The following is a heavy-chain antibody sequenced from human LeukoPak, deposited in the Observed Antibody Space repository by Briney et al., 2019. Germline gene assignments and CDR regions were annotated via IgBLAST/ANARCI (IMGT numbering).Heavy chain of an antibody. CDR1: GYSISSGYY. D-gene: IGHD3-10*01. CDR2: IYHSGST. J-gene: IGHJ5*02. Sequence: SETLSLTXTVSGYSISSGYYWGWIRQPPGKGLEWIGSIYHSGSTYYNPSLKSRVTISVGTSKNQFSLKLSSVTAADTAVYYCARDLDGSGSYPYNWFDPWGQGTRVTVSS. CDR3: ARDLDGSGSYPYNWFDP. V-gene: IGHV4-38-2*02.